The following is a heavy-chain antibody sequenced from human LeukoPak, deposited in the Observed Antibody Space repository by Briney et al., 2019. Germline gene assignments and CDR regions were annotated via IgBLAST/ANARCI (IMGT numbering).Heavy chain of an antibody. CDR1: GGSISSYY. CDR2: IYYSGST. CDR3: ARGSHCSGGSCYDYYYYGMDV. D-gene: IGHD2-15*01. Sequence: SETLSLTCTVSGGSISSYYWSWIRQPPGKGLEWIGYIYYSGSTNYNPSLKSRVTISVDTSKNQFSLKLSSVTAADTAVYYCARGSHCSGGSCYDYYYYGMDVWGQGTTVTVSS. V-gene: IGHV4-59*01. J-gene: IGHJ6*02.